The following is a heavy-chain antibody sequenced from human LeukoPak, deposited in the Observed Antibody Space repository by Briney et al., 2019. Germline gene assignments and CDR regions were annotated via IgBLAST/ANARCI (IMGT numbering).Heavy chain of an antibody. J-gene: IGHJ6*03. V-gene: IGHV4-4*07. CDR2: IYTSGST. Sequence: SETLSLTCTVSGGSISSYYWSWIRQPAGKGLEWIGRIYTSGSTNYNPSLKSRVTMSVDTSKNQFSLKLSSVTAADTAVYYCARARSASSSSFYYYYYMDVWGKGTTITVS. CDR3: ARARSASSSSFYYYYYMDV. D-gene: IGHD6-6*01. CDR1: GGSISSYY.